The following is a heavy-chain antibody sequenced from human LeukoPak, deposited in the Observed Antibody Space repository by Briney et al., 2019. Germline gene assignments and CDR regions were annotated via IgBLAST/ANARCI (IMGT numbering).Heavy chain of an antibody. CDR3: ARGGWNLVEEY. V-gene: IGHV4-34*01. CDR1: GGSFSGYY. CDR2: INHSGST. J-gene: IGHJ4*02. Sequence: SETLSLTCAVYGGSFSGYYWSWIRQPPGKGLEWIGEINHSGSTNCNPSLKSRVTISVDTSKNQFSLKLSSVTAADTAVYYCARGGWNLVEEYWGQGTLVTVSS. D-gene: IGHD1-1*01.